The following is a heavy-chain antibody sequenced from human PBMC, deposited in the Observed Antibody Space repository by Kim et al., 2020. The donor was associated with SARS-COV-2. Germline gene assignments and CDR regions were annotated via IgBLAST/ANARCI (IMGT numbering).Heavy chain of an antibody. CDR1: GFTFSNAW. J-gene: IGHJ4*02. V-gene: IGHV3-15*01. Sequence: GGSLRISCAASGFTFSNAWMSWVRQAPGKGLEWVGRIKSKTDGGTTDYAAPVKGRFTISRDDSKNTLYLQMNSLKTEDTAVYYCTTDAGPYSGSPHYYFDYWGQGTLVTVSS. CDR3: TTDAGPYSGSPHYYFDY. D-gene: IGHD1-26*01. CDR2: IKSKTDGGTT.